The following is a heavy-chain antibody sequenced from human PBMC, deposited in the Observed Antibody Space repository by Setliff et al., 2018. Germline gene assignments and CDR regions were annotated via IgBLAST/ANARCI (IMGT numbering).Heavy chain of an antibody. J-gene: IGHJ4*02. Sequence: ASVKVSCKASGHTFITLGISWVRQAPGQGLEWMGWISAYSDDTQYAEKFQGRVTMTMDTSTGTAYMELRSLRSDDTAVYICAYDSSGYYPGYWGQGTLVTVSS. CDR3: AYDSSGYYPGY. D-gene: IGHD3-22*01. CDR2: ISAYSDDT. V-gene: IGHV1-18*01. CDR1: GHTFITLG.